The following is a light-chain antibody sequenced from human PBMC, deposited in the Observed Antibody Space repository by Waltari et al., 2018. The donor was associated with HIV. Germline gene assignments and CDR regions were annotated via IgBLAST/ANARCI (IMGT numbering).Light chain of an antibody. CDR2: STN. CDR1: TGAVPSGNY. V-gene: IGLV7-43*01. CDR3: LLYYGGQGYV. J-gene: IGLJ1*01. Sequence: QTVVTQEPSLTVSPGGTVTLTCPSSTGAVPSGNYPNWFQQKPGHAPRALIYSTNKKHSWTPARFSGSLLGGKAALTLSGVQPEDEAEYYCLLYYGGQGYVFGTGTKVTVL.